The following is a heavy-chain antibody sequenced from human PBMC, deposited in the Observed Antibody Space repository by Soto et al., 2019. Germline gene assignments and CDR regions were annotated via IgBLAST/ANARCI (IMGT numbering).Heavy chain of an antibody. D-gene: IGHD1-26*01. V-gene: IGHV3-74*01. J-gene: IGHJ4*02. CDR2: INSDGTTI. Sequence: EVQLVESGGDLIQPGGSLRISCAASGFTFSTSWMHWVRQTPGEGLAWVSRINSDGTTINYAYTVKGRFTISRDNAKNTLYLKMNSLRDDNTAVYYCTRAGSYRFDYWGQGALVTV. CDR1: GFTFSTSW. CDR3: TRAGSYRFDY.